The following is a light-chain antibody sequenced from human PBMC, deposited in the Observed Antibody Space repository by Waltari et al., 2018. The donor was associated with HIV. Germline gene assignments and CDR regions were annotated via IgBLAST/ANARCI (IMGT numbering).Light chain of an antibody. V-gene: IGKV1-27*01. J-gene: IGKJ1*01. CDR2: GAS. CDR3: QKYNSVPPWT. CDR1: QGISNY. Sequence: DFQMTQSPASLSASVGDRVTITCRASQGISNYLAWYQQKPGKVPKFLIYGASTLQSGVPCRFSGSGSGTDFTLNNSSLQPEDVATYYCQKYNSVPPWTFGQGTKVEIK.